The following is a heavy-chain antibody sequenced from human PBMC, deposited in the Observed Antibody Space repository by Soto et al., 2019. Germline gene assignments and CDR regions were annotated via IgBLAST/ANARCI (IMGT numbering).Heavy chain of an antibody. D-gene: IGHD5-12*01. J-gene: IGHJ4*02. Sequence: QLQLQESGPGLVKPSETLSLTCTVSGGSISRSSYYWGWIRQPPGKGLEWIGSIYYSGGNYYNPSLKSRVTISVDTSKNHFSLGLSSVTAAYPAVYYCARHAVEMATLYYFDYWGQGTLVTVSS. CDR2: IYYSGGN. CDR1: GGSISRSSYY. V-gene: IGHV4-39*01. CDR3: ARHAVEMATLYYFDY.